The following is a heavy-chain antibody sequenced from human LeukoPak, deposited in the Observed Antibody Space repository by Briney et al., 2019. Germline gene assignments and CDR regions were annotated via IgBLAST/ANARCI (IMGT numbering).Heavy chain of an antibody. V-gene: IGHV3-30*02. Sequence: PGGSLRLSCAASGFTFSSYGMHWVRQAPGKGLEWVAFIRYDGSNKYYADSVKGRFTISRDNSKNTLYLQMNSLRAEDTAVYYCAKDARRYYDGSGSYTDYWGQGTLVTVSS. CDR2: IRYDGSNK. CDR3: AKDARRYYDGSGSYTDY. CDR1: GFTFSSYG. J-gene: IGHJ4*02. D-gene: IGHD3-10*01.